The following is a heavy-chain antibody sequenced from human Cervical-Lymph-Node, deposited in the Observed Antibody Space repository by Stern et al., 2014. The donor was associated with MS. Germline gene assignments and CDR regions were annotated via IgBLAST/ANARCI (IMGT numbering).Heavy chain of an antibody. J-gene: IGHJ4*02. Sequence: QVQLVQWGAGLLKPSETLSLTCTVYGGSFSGYYWSWIRQPPGKGLEWIGEINHSGRTNYNRSLKGRITISVDTSKDQFSLKLSSVTAADTAVYYCARRYSSGCLGYWGQGTLVTVSS. CDR3: ARRYSSGCLGY. CDR1: GGSFSGYY. D-gene: IGHD6-19*01. V-gene: IGHV4-34*01. CDR2: INHSGRT.